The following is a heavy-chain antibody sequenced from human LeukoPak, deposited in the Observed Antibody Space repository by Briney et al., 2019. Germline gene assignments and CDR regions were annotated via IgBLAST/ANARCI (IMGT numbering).Heavy chain of an antibody. Sequence: SGAVSCKASGFTFTSSAMQWMRQARGQRLEWIGWIVVGSGNTNYAQKFQERVTITRDMSTSTAYMELSSLRSEDTAVYYCAAGKADDYGGNSPDDWGQGTLVTVSS. CDR3: AAGKADDYGGNSPDD. J-gene: IGHJ4*02. CDR1: GFTFTSSA. V-gene: IGHV1-58*02. CDR2: IVVGSGNT. D-gene: IGHD4-23*01.